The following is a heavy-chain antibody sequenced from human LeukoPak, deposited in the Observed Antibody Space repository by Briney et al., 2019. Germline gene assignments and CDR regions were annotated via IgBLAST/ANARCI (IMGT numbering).Heavy chain of an antibody. J-gene: IGHJ3*01. Sequence: ASVKVSCKLSGYTLAELSIHWVRQVPGKGLEWMGGFDPEDGDTFFAQKFQGRVTMTEDTSTDTAYMELSSLRHEDTAVYYCATQDVDPTMGTGGYSDAFDVWGQGTLVTVSS. D-gene: IGHD5-18*01. CDR1: GYTLAELS. CDR3: ATQDVDPTMGTGGYSDAFDV. V-gene: IGHV1-24*01. CDR2: FDPEDGDT.